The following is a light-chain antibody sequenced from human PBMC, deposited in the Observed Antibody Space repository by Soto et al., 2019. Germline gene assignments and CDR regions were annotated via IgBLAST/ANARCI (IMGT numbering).Light chain of an antibody. CDR3: QQYNNWPPIT. Sequence: EIVMTQSPASLFVSPGERATLSCRASQSVGNNLAWYQQKPGQPPRLLVYVASTRATGIPARFSGSGSGTEFTLTISSPQSEDFAVYYCQQYNNWPPITFGQGTRLEIK. V-gene: IGKV3-15*01. CDR2: VAS. J-gene: IGKJ5*01. CDR1: QSVGNN.